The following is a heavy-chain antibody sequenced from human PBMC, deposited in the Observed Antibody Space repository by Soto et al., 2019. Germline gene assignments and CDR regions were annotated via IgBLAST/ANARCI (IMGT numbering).Heavy chain of an antibody. Sequence: GASVKVSCKASGYTFTSYGISWVRQAPGQGLEWMGWISAYNGNTNYAQKLQGRVTITTDTSTSTAHMELRSLRSDDTAVYYCASPASSSWQFDYWGQGTLVTVSS. CDR3: ASPASSSWQFDY. CDR2: ISAYNGNT. J-gene: IGHJ4*02. CDR1: GYTFTSYG. D-gene: IGHD6-13*01. V-gene: IGHV1-18*04.